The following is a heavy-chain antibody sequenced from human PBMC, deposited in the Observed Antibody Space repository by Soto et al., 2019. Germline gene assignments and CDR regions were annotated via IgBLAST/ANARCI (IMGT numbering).Heavy chain of an antibody. CDR3: ARLDVLVPASPRDDYVHYGKDV. CDR1: GGTFSSYA. CDR2: IIPIFGTA. D-gene: IGHD2-2*01. Sequence: SVKVSCKASGGTFSSYAISWVRQAPGQGLEWMGGIIPIFGTANYAQKFQGRVTITADESTSTAYMELSSLRSEDTAVYYCARLDVLVPASPRDDYVHYGKDVRAQRTTVTGSS. V-gene: IGHV1-69*13. J-gene: IGHJ6*02.